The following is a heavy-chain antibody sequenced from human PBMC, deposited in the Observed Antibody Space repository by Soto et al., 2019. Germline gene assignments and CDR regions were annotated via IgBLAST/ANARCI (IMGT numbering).Heavy chain of an antibody. CDR3: ARRLTTTVTAMGY. J-gene: IGHJ4*02. Sequence: GESLKISCAASGFTFSNYGIHWVRQAPGKGLEWVAAISDDGTNKYTADSVKGRFTISRDNSRNTVYLQVNSLRIEDTAVYYCARRLTTTVTAMGYWGQGTPVTVSS. CDR2: ISDDGTNK. D-gene: IGHD2-21*02. CDR1: GFTFSNYG. V-gene: IGHV3-30*19.